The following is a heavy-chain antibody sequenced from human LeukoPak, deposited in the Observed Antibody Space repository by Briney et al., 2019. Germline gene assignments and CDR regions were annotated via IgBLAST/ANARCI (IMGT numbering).Heavy chain of an antibody. J-gene: IGHJ5*02. Sequence: PSETLSLTCTVSGGSISSSSYYWGWIRQPPGKGLEWIGSIYYSGSTYYNPSLKSRVTISVDTSKNQFSLKLSSVTAADTAVYYCARHGGGLAWAGNWFDPWGQGTLVTVSS. CDR3: ARHGGGLAWAGNWFDP. CDR1: GGSISSSSYY. V-gene: IGHV4-39*01. D-gene: IGHD3-16*01. CDR2: IYYSGST.